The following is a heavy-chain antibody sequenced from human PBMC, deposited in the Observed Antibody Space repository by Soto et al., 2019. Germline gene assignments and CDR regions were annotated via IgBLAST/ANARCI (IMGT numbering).Heavy chain of an antibody. V-gene: IGHV4-31*03. D-gene: IGHD2-2*01. CDR1: GGSISSGGYY. CDR2: IYYSGST. CDR3: ASPLVVPAAKGRWFDP. J-gene: IGHJ5*02. Sequence: QVQLQESGPGLVKPSQTLSLTCTVSGGSISSGGYYWSWIRQHPGKGLEWIGYIYYSGSTYYNPSLKSRVTISVDTSKNQFSLKLSSVTAADTAVYYCASPLVVPAAKGRWFDPWGQGTLVTVSS.